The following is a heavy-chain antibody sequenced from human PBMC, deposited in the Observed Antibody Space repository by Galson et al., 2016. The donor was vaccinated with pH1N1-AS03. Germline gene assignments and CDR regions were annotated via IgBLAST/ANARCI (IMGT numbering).Heavy chain of an antibody. D-gene: IGHD2-2*01. CDR1: GYTLTEYY. Sequence: SVKVSCKASGYTLTEYYLHWVRQAPGQGPEWMGWINPNSGGTKYAQKFQGRVTMTRDTSISTAYMEMSNLKSDDTAVYYCARNRQIAVSSTDGFDPWGQGTLVAVSS. CDR2: INPNSGGT. CDR3: ARNRQIAVSSTDGFDP. V-gene: IGHV1-2*02. J-gene: IGHJ5*02.